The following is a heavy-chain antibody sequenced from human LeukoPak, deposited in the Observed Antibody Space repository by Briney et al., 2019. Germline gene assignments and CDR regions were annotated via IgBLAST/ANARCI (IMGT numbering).Heavy chain of an antibody. V-gene: IGHV3-48*03. CDR1: GFPFTNYE. CDR3: ARDGGRYRSSWYPFDY. J-gene: IGHJ4*02. CDR2: ISSSGSTI. D-gene: IGHD6-13*01. Sequence: TGGSLRLSCAASGFPFTNYEMNWVRLAPGKGLEWVSYISSSGSTIYYADSVKGRFTISRDNAKNSLYLQMNSLRAEDTGAYYCARDGGRYRSSWYPFDYWGQGTLVTVSS.